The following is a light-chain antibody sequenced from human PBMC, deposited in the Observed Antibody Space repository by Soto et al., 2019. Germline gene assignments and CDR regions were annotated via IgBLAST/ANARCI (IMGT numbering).Light chain of an antibody. J-gene: IGKJ1*01. Sequence: EIVLTQSPGIFSLSPGERATLSCRASQSVSSNLAWYQQKPGQAPRLLIYGASTRATGIPARFSGSGSGTEFTLTISSLQSEDFAVYYCQQYNNWPPKFGQGTKVDIK. CDR3: QQYNNWPPK. V-gene: IGKV3-15*01. CDR1: QSVSSN. CDR2: GAS.